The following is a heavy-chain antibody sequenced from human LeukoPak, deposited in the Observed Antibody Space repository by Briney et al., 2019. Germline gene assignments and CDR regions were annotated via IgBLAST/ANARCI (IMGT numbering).Heavy chain of an antibody. Sequence: PGGSLRLSYAASGFTVSSNYMSWVRQAPGKGLEWVSVIYSGGSTYYADSVKGRFTISRDNSKNTLYLQMNSLRAEDTAVYYCARVRVPAAMGEYYFDYWGQGTLVTVSS. J-gene: IGHJ4*02. CDR1: GFTVSSNY. CDR3: ARVRVPAAMGEYYFDY. CDR2: IYSGGST. D-gene: IGHD2-2*01. V-gene: IGHV3-53*01.